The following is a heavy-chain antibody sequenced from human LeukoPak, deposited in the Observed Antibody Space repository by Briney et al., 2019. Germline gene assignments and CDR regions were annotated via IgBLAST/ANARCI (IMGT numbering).Heavy chain of an antibody. CDR2: ISAYNGNT. CDR3: ARDSSNYDFWSGALGY. J-gene: IGHJ4*02. D-gene: IGHD3-3*01. V-gene: IGHV1-18*01. Sequence: ASVNVSCKASGYTFTRYGISWVRQAPGQGLEWMGWISAYNGNTNYAQKFQGRVTMTGDTSTSTVYMELSSLRSEDTAVYYCARDSSNYDFWSGALGYWGQGTLVTVSS. CDR1: GYTFTRYG.